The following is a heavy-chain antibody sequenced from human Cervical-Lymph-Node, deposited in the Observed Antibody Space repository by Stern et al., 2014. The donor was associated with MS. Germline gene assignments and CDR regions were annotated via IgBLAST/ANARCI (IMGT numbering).Heavy chain of an antibody. J-gene: IGHJ4*02. CDR2: IKGDGSSK. V-gene: IGHV3-7*01. CDR3: ARWTPGGGGSYYLDY. Sequence: VQLVQSGGGLVQPGGSLRLSCAASGFTFSNYWMTWVRQAPGKGLEWVANIKGDGSSKYYGDSVRGRFTISRDNARTSLYLQMNSLRDEDTAVYYCARWTPGGGGSYYLDYWGQGTLVTVSS. D-gene: IGHD1-26*01. CDR1: GFTFSNYW.